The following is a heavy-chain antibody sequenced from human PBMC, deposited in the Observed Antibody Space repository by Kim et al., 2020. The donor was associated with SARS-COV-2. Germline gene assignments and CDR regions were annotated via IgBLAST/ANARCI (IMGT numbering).Heavy chain of an antibody. V-gene: IGHV7-4-1*02. J-gene: IGHJ5*02. D-gene: IGHD6-13*01. CDR1: GYTFTSYA. Sequence: ASVKVSCKASGYTFTSYAMNWVRQAPGQGLEWMGWINTNTGNPTYVQGFTGRFVFSLDTSVSTAYLQISSLKAEDTAVYYCARGRLGSSWSARTNWFDPWGQGTLVTVSS. CDR2: INTNTGNP. CDR3: ARGRLGSSWSARTNWFDP.